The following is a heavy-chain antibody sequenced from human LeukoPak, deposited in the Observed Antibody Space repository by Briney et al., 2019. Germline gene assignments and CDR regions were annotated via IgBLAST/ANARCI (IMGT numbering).Heavy chain of an antibody. CDR1: GYTFTSYY. V-gene: IGHV1-46*01. CDR3: ARGVVTATQHDAFDI. Sequence: GASVKVSCKASGYTFTSYYMHWVRQAPGQGLEWMGIINPSGGSTSYAQKFQSRVTMTRDTSTSTVYMELSSLRSEDTAVYYCARGVVTATQHDAFDIWGQGTMVTVSS. D-gene: IGHD2-21*02. CDR2: INPSGGST. J-gene: IGHJ3*02.